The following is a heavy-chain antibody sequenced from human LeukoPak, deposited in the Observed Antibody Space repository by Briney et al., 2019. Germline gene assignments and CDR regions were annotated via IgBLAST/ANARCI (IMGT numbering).Heavy chain of an antibody. Sequence: ASVKVSCKASGYTFTSYGISWVRQAPGQGLEWMGWISAYNGNTNYAQKLQGRVTMTTDTSTSTAYMELRSLRSDDTAVYYCARDEVVTYDTLTGFYYYYYMDVWGKGTTVTVSS. CDR3: ARDEVVTYDTLTGFYYYYYMDV. D-gene: IGHD3-9*01. CDR1: GYTFTSYG. CDR2: ISAYNGNT. J-gene: IGHJ6*03. V-gene: IGHV1-18*01.